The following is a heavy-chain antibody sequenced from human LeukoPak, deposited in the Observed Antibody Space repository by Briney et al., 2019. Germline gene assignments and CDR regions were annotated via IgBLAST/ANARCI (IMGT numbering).Heavy chain of an antibody. CDR1: GGSFSGYY. V-gene: IGHV4-34*01. CDR2: INHSGST. D-gene: IGHD2/OR15-2a*01. CDR3: ARGNISRYYFDY. Sequence: SETLSLTCAVYGGSFSGYYWSWIRQPPGKGLGWIGEINHSGSTNYNPSLKSRVTISVDTSKNQFSLKLSSVTAADTAVYYCARGNISRYYFDYWRQGTVVSVSS. J-gene: IGHJ4*02.